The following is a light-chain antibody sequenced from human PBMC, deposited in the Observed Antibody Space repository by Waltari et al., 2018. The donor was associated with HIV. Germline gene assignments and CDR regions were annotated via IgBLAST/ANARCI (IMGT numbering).Light chain of an antibody. CDR1: ISNVGNNY. CDR3: GTWDSSLSTYV. J-gene: IGLJ1*01. CDR2: ENN. Sequence: QSVLTQPPSVSAAPGQKVSISCSGGISNVGNNYVSWYQQLPGTAPKLLMYENNKRPSGIPDRFSGSKSGTSATLDITGLQTGDEAGYYCGTWDSSLSTYVFGSGTKVTAL. V-gene: IGLV1-51*02.